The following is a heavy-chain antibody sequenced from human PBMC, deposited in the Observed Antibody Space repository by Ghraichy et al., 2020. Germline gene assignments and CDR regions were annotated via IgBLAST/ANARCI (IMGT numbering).Heavy chain of an antibody. V-gene: IGHV4-34*01. CDR1: GGSFSGYY. CDR3: ARVNFSSGSSQYYFDY. D-gene: IGHD3-10*01. J-gene: IGHJ4*02. Sequence: SETLSLTCAVYGGSFSGYYWSWIRQPPGKGLEWIGEINHSGSTNYNPSLKSRVTITVHTSKNQFSLKLSSVTAADTAEYYCARVNFSSGSSQYYFDYWGQGTLVTVSS. CDR2: INHSGST.